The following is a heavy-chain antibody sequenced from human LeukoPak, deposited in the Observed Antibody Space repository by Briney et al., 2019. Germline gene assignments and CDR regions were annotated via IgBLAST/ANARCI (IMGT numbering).Heavy chain of an antibody. CDR1: GFTFSSYE. J-gene: IGHJ1*01. CDR2: ISSSGSTI. V-gene: IGHV3-48*03. CDR3: ARSFRGNSFQH. D-gene: IGHD4-23*01. Sequence: PGRSLRLSCAASGFTFSSYEMNWVRQAPGKGLEWVSYISSSGSTIYYADSVKGRFTISRDNAKNSLYLQMNSLRAEDTAVYYCARSFRGNSFQHWGQGTLVTVSS.